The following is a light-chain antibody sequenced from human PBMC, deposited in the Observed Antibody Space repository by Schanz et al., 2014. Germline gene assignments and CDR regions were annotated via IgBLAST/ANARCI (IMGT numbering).Light chain of an antibody. CDR2: KAS. Sequence: DIQMTQSPATLSASVGDRVSITCRANQTISVWLAWIQLKPGKAPKSLIHKASSLESGVPSRFSGSGSATEFTLTINSLQPEDFATYYCQQFINYPLTFGGGTKVEIK. CDR3: QQFINYPLT. J-gene: IGKJ4*01. CDR1: QTISVW. V-gene: IGKV1-5*03.